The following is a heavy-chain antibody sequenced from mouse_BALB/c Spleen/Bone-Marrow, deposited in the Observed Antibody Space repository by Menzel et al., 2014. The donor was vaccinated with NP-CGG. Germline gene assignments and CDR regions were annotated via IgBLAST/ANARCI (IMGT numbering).Heavy chain of an antibody. V-gene: IGHV1-5*01. CDR3: TRGITTVVATRAMDY. CDR2: IYPGNSDT. D-gene: IGHD1-1*01. CDR1: GYTSTSYW. Sequence: VQLKETGTVLARPGASVKMSCKASGYTSTSYWMHWVKQRPGQGLEWIGAIYPGNSDTSYNQKFKGKAELTAVTSTSTAYMDLSSLTNEDSAVYYCTRGITTVVATRAMDYWGQGTSVTVSS. J-gene: IGHJ4*01.